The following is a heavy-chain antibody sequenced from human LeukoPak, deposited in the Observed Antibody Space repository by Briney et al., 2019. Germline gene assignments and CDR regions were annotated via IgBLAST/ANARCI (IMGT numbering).Heavy chain of an antibody. Sequence: GGSLRLSCAASGFTFSSYSMNWVRQASGKGLEWVSSISGSSSYIYYADSVKGRFTISRDNAKNSLYLQMNSLRAEDTAVYYCAKARYNWNWVYWGQGTLVTVSS. CDR3: AKARYNWNWVY. CDR1: GFTFSSYS. J-gene: IGHJ4*02. CDR2: ISGSSSYI. D-gene: IGHD1-7*01. V-gene: IGHV3-21*04.